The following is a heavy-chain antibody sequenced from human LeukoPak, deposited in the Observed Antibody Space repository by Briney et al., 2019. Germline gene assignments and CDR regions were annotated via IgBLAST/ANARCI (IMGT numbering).Heavy chain of an antibody. CDR3: ARGAFSPQYGRGYSFGY. CDR1: GGSISSYY. V-gene: IGHV4-59*06. CDR2: IYYSGST. J-gene: IGHJ4*02. Sequence: SETLSLTCTVSGGSISSYYWSWIRQHPGKGLEWIGYIYYSGSTYYNPSLKSRVTISVDTSKNQFSLKLSSVTAADTAVYYCARGAFSPQYGRGYSFGYWGQGTLVTVSS. D-gene: IGHD5-18*01.